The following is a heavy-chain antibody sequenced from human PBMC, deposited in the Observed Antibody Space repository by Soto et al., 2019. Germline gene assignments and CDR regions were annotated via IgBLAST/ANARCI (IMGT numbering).Heavy chain of an antibody. CDR2: FYSGGST. J-gene: IGHJ6*03. V-gene: IGHV3-66*01. CDR1: GFTVSSNY. Sequence: GGSLRLSCAASGFTVSSNYMSWVRQAPGKGLEWVSVFYSGGSTYYADSVKGRFTISRDNSKNTLYLQMNSLRAEDTAVYYCARDEELMVRGVLHMDVWGKGTTVTVSS. CDR3: ARDEELMVRGVLHMDV. D-gene: IGHD3-10*01.